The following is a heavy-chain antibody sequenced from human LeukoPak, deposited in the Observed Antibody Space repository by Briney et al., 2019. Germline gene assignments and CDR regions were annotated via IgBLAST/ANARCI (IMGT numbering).Heavy chain of an antibody. CDR3: ARDRTTVTTRSRYFDY. V-gene: IGHV3-21*01. D-gene: IGHD4-17*01. CDR2: ISITSSYI. J-gene: IGHJ4*02. Sequence: GGSLRLSCAASGFTFSSYSMNWVRQAPGKGLEWVSSISITSSYIYYADSVKGRFTISPDNAKNSLYLQMNSLRAEDTAVYYCARDRTTVTTRSRYFDYWGQGTLVTVSS. CDR1: GFTFSSYS.